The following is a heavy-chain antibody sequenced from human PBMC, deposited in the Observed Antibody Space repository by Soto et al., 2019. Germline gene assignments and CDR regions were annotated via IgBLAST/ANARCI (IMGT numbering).Heavy chain of an antibody. CDR1: GGSISSGDYY. J-gene: IGHJ4*02. D-gene: IGHD3-22*01. CDR3: ARGVYYYDSSGYYYFDY. Sequence: SETLSLTCTVSGGSISSGDYYWSWIRQPPGKGLEWIGYIHYSGSTYYNPSLKSRVTISVDTSKNQFSLKLSSVTAADTAVYYCARGVYYYDSSGYYYFDYWGQGTLVTVSS. V-gene: IGHV4-30-4*01. CDR2: IHYSGST.